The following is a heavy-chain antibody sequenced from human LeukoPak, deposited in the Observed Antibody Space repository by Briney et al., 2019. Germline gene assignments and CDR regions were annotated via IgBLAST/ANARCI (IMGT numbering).Heavy chain of an antibody. V-gene: IGHV3-23*01. Sequence: GGSLRLSCAASGFTFSTYAMSWVRQAPWKGLEWVSAISGSGGSTYYADSVKGRLTISRDNSKNTLYLQMNSLSAEDTAIYYCAKGMGGFDYWGQGTLVTVSS. CDR3: AKGMGGFDY. D-gene: IGHD1-26*01. CDR2: ISGSGGST. J-gene: IGHJ4*02. CDR1: GFTFSTYA.